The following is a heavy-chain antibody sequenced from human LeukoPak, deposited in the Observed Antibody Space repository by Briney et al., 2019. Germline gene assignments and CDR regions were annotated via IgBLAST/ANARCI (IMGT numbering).Heavy chain of an antibody. J-gene: IGHJ4*02. CDR1: GFIFSSYA. V-gene: IGHV3-30-3*01. Sequence: GGSLRLSCEATGFIFSSYAMHWVRQAPGKGLEWLTVISDDGSNTYCADSVKGRFTISRDNSKNTVYLQMSSLKTEDTAVYFCARERDVGYCSGFTCHAPAYWGQGSLVTVSS. D-gene: IGHD2-15*01. CDR3: ARERDVGYCSGFTCHAPAY. CDR2: ISDDGSNT.